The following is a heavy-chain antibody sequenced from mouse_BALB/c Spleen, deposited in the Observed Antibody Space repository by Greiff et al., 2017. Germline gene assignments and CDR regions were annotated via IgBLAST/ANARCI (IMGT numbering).Heavy chain of an antibody. CDR1: GFTFSSYA. CDR3: ARGITTALFDY. V-gene: IGHV5-6-5*01. Sequence: EVKVVESGGGLVKPGGSLKLSCAASGFTFSSYAMSWVRQTPEKRLEWVASISSGGSTYYPDSVKGRFTISRDNARNILYLQMSSLRSEDTAMYYCARGITTALFDYWGQGTTLTVSS. CDR2: ISSGGST. J-gene: IGHJ2*01. D-gene: IGHD1-2*01.